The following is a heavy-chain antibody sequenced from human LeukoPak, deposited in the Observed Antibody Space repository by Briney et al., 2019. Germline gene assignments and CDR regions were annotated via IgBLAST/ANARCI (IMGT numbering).Heavy chain of an antibody. CDR3: ASDRIEVDALDI. J-gene: IGHJ3*02. CDR2: INHSGST. D-gene: IGHD2-15*01. CDR1: GGSFSVYY. Sequence: SETLSLTCAVYGGSFSVYYWSWIRQPPGKGLEWIGEINHSGSTNYNPSLKSRVTISVDTSNNHFSLKLSSVTAADTAVYYCASDRIEVDALDIWGQGTMVTVSS. V-gene: IGHV4-34*01.